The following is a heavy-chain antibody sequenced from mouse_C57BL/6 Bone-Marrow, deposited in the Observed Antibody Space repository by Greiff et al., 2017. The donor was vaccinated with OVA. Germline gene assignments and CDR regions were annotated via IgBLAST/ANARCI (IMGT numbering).Heavy chain of an antibody. J-gene: IGHJ1*03. V-gene: IGHV1-22*01. Sequence: EVQLQQSGPELVKPGASVKMSCKASGYTFTDYNMHWVKQSHGKSLEWIGYINPNNGGTSYNQKFKGKATLTVNKSSSTAYMELCSLTSEDSAVYYCARLNYYGSSSYWYFDVWGTGTTVTVSS. CDR1: GYTFTDYN. D-gene: IGHD1-1*01. CDR3: ARLNYYGSSSYWYFDV. CDR2: INPNNGGT.